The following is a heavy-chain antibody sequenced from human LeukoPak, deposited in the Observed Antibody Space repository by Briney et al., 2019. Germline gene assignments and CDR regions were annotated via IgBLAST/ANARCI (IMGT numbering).Heavy chain of an antibody. CDR2: IYSGGST. V-gene: IGHV3-66*01. J-gene: IGHJ3*02. CDR3: AKAVIDHPNAFDI. CDR1: GFTVSSNY. Sequence: GGSLRLSCAASGFTVSSNYMSWVRQAPGKGLEWVSVIYSGGSTYYADSVKGRFTISRDNSKNTLYLQMNSLRAEDTAVYYCAKAVIDHPNAFDIWGQGTMVTVSS. D-gene: IGHD3-22*01.